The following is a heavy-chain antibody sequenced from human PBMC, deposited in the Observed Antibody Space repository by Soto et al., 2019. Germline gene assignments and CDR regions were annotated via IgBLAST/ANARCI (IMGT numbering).Heavy chain of an antibody. J-gene: IGHJ4*02. CDR3: ARDQYEQQGDY. D-gene: IGHD6-13*01. Sequence: QVQLVQSGAEVKKPGASVKVSCKASGYTFTSYYMHWVRQAPGQGLEWMGIINPSGGSTSYAQKFQGRVTMTRDTSTSTVYMELSSLRSGDTAVYYCARDQYEQQGDYWGQGTLVTVSS. CDR2: INPSGGST. CDR1: GYTFTSYY. V-gene: IGHV1-46*01.